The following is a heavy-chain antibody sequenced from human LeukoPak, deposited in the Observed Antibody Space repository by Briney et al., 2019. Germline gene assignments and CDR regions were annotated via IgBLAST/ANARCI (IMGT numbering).Heavy chain of an antibody. CDR1: GFTFSNYG. Sequence: GGSLRLSCAASGFTFSNYGMHWVRQAPGKGLEWVAFIRYDGSNKYYADSVKGRFTISRDNAKNSLYLQMNSLRAGDTAVYYCARLSSGWYNWFDPWGQGTLVTVSS. CDR3: ARLSSGWYNWFDP. V-gene: IGHV3-30*02. CDR2: IRYDGSNK. D-gene: IGHD6-19*01. J-gene: IGHJ5*02.